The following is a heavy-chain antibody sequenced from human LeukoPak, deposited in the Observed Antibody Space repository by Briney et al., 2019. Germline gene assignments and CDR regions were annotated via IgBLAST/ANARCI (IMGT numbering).Heavy chain of an antibody. CDR3: APAGDYYFDY. Sequence: GGSLRLSCAASGFTFSSYGMHWVRQAPGKGLEWVAYIRYDGSNKYYADSVKGRFTISRDNSKHTLYLHTNSLRAEDTAVYYCAPAGDYYFDYWGQGTLVTVSS. D-gene: IGHD2-21*02. J-gene: IGHJ4*02. V-gene: IGHV3-30*02. CDR2: IRYDGSNK. CDR1: GFTFSSYG.